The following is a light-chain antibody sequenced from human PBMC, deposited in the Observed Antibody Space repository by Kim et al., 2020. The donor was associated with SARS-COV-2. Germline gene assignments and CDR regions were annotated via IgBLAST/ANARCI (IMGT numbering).Light chain of an antibody. CDR1: KLGDKY. V-gene: IGLV3-1*01. CDR2: QDS. J-gene: IGLJ2*01. CDR3: QAWDTGTHVV. Sequence: SQGQTASITCSGDKLGDKYACWYQQKPGQSPVLVIYQDSKRPSGIPERFSGSNSGNTATLTISGTQAMDEADYYCQAWDTGTHVVFGGGTQLTVL.